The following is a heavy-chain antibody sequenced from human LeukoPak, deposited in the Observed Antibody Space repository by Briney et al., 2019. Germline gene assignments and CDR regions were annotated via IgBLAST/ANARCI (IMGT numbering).Heavy chain of an antibody. J-gene: IGHJ4*02. D-gene: IGHD6-13*01. CDR2: ISYDGSNK. CDR3: AKAGSWYGRAIVY. Sequence: GGSLRLSCAASGFTFSSYGMHWVRQAPGKGLEWVAVISYDGSNKYYADSVKGRFTISRDNSKNTLYLQMNSLRAEDTAVYYCAKAGSWYGRAIVYWGQGTLVTVSS. V-gene: IGHV3-30*18. CDR1: GFTFSSYG.